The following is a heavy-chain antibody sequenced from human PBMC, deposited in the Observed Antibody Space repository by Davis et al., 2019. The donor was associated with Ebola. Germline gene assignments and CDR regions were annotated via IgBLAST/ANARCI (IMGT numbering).Heavy chain of an antibody. D-gene: IGHD2-2*01. CDR1: GFTFSGSA. V-gene: IGHV3-73*01. CDR2: IRSKANSYAT. Sequence: GESLKISCAASGFTFSGSAMHWVRQASGKGLEWVGRIRSKANSYATAYAASVKGRFTISRDDSKNTAYLQMNSLKTEDTAAYYCSCSSTSSRADVWGQGTTVTVSS. J-gene: IGHJ6*02. CDR3: SCSSTSSRADV.